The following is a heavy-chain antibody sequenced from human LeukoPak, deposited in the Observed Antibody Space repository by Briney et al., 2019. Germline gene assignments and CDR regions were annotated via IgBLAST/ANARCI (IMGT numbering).Heavy chain of an antibody. V-gene: IGHV3-23*01. J-gene: IGHJ4*02. CDR3: ATGRFF. Sequence: GSLRLSCAASGFNFRSTAMTWVRQAPGKGLEWVSGISGGGDSTYYADSVKGRFTISRDNSKNTLYLQMSTLRAEDTAVYYCATGRFFWGQGTLVTVPS. CDR1: GFNFRSTA. D-gene: IGHD2-15*01. CDR2: ISGGGDST.